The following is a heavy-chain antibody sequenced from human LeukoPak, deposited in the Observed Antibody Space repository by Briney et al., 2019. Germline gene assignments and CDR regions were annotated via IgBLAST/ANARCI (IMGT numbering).Heavy chain of an antibody. D-gene: IGHD1-26*01. CDR1: GFIVSNNY. V-gene: IGHV3-66*02. CDR3: ARSWDARLTFDY. J-gene: IGHJ4*02. Sequence: GGSLRLSCAASGFIVSNNYMNWVRQAPGKGLEWVSVIHSGGSTYYADSVKGRFTISRDNSKNTVNLQMNDLRAEDTAVYYCARSWDARLTFDYWGQGILVTVSS. CDR2: IHSGGST.